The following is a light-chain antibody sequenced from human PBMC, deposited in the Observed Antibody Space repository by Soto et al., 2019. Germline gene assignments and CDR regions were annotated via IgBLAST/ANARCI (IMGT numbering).Light chain of an antibody. CDR2: GVT. J-gene: IGLJ2*01. CDR3: SSYTTTSALGVV. V-gene: IGLV2-14*01. CDR1: SSDVGSYDY. Sequence: QSALTQPASVSGSPGQSITISCAGTSSDVGSYDYVCWYQQHPGKAPKLMIYGVTNRPSGVSSRFSGSKSGNTASLPTSGLQAEDEADYYCSSYTTTSALGVVFGGGTKLTVL.